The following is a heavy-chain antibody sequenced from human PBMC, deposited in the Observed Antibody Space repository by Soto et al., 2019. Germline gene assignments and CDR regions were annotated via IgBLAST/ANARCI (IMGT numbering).Heavy chain of an antibody. J-gene: IGHJ4*02. CDR3: ASCRDICRACCDHFDY. D-gene: IGHD5-12*01. V-gene: IGHV6-1*01. Sequence: QTLSLTCAISGDSVSSNSAAWNWIRQSPSRGLEWLGRTYYRSKWYNDYAVSVKSRITINPDTSKNQISLQLNSVTPEDTAVYSCASCRDICRACCDHFDYSGRGTMVTVSS. CDR2: TYYRSKWYN. CDR1: GDSVSSNSAA.